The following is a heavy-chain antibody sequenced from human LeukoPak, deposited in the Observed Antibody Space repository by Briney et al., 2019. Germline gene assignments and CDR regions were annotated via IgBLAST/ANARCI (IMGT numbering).Heavy chain of an antibody. CDR2: IYSGGST. V-gene: IGHV3-66*01. Sequence: PGGSLRLSCAASGFTFSSYWMHWVRQAPGKGLEWVSVIYSGGSTYYADSVKGRFTISRDNSKNTLYPQMNSLRAEDTAVYYCAKDGSYDILTGYYNPCFDYWGQGTLVTVSS. J-gene: IGHJ4*02. CDR1: GFTFSSYW. CDR3: AKDGSYDILTGYYNPCFDY. D-gene: IGHD3-9*01.